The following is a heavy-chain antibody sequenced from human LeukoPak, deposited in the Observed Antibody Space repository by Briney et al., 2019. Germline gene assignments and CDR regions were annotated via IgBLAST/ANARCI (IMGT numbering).Heavy chain of an antibody. CDR3: ARVPRGGDEFDP. V-gene: IGHV1-18*01. CDR2: ISAYNGNT. CDR1: GYTFTSYG. Sequence: GASVKVSCKASGYTFTSYGISWVRQAPGQGLEWMGWISAYNGNTNYAQKLQGRVTMTTDTSTSTAYMELRSLRYEDTAVYYCARVPRGGDEFDPWGQGTLVTVSS. J-gene: IGHJ5*02. D-gene: IGHD3-16*01.